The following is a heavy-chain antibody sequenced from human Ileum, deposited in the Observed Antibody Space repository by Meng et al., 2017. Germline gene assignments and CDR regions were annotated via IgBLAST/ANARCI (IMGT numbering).Heavy chain of an antibody. D-gene: IGHD2/OR15-2a*01. Sequence: HLQLQGSGSGLVRSSQTLSLTCTVSGGSISSSAYSWTWIRQPPGKGLEWIGYIYQVGSTNYNPSLKSRVTIFVDTSKNQFSLKLTSVTAADTAVYYCASSTSGPELNYWGQGTLVTVSS. V-gene: IGHV4-30-2*01. CDR2: IYQVGST. CDR3: ASSTSGPELNY. J-gene: IGHJ4*02. CDR1: GGSISSSAYS.